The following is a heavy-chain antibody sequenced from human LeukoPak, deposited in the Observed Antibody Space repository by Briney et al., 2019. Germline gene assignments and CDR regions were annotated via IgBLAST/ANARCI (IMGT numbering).Heavy chain of an antibody. CDR2: ISSSSSYT. D-gene: IGHD3-9*01. J-gene: IGHJ4*02. Sequence: PGGSLRLSCAVSGFTFSDYYMSWIRQAPGKGLEWVSYISSSSSYTNYADSVKGRFTISRDNAKNSLYLQMNSLRAEDTAVYYCASTSRGVLTGYYFDYWGQGTLVTVSS. CDR1: GFTFSDYY. CDR3: ASTSRGVLTGYYFDY. V-gene: IGHV3-11*03.